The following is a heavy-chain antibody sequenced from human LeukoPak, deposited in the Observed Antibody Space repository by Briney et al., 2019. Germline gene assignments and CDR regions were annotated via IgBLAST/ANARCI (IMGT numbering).Heavy chain of an antibody. CDR3: ARVDANAQRSSYYGMDV. V-gene: IGHV4-4*02. CDR1: GGSVSSSNW. J-gene: IGHJ6*04. D-gene: IGHD4/OR15-4a*01. Sequence: TSGTLSLTCAVSGGSVSSSNWWSWVRQPPGKGLEWIGEIYHSGSTNYNPSLKSRVTISVDKSKNQFSLKLSSVTAADTAVYYCARVDANAQRSSYYGMDVWGKGTTVTVSS. CDR2: IYHSGST.